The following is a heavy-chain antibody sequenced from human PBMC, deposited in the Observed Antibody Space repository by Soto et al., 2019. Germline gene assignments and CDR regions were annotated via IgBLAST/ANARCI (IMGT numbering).Heavy chain of an antibody. J-gene: IGHJ6*02. Sequence: QVQLQESGGGLVKPSETLSLTCTVSGAPITTTKWWAWVRLPPGKGLEWIGELSRGDERSSNPSLEGRFTMSLDKSNNHFSLKLTSVTAADTAIYYCATQTISYAWGVWGRGTSVTVSS. CDR1: GAPITTTKW. V-gene: IGHV4-4*02. CDR3: ATQTISYAWGV. D-gene: IGHD3-16*01. CDR2: LSRGDER.